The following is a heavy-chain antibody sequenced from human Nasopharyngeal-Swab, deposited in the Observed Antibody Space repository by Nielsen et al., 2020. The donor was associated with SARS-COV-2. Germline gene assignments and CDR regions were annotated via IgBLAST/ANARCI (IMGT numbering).Heavy chain of an antibody. J-gene: IGHJ6*02. CDR3: ARDRTDYDILTGWSYYGMDV. CDR2: IYYSGST. D-gene: IGHD3-9*01. V-gene: IGHV4-31*02. Sequence: WIRQPPGKGPEWIGYIYYSGSTYYNPSLKSRVTISVDTSKNQFSLKLSSVTAADTAVYYCARDRTDYDILTGWSYYGMDVWGQGTTVTVSS.